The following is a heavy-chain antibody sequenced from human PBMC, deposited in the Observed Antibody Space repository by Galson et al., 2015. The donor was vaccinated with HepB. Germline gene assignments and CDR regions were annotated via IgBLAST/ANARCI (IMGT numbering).Heavy chain of an antibody. CDR2: INGDGRGI. V-gene: IGHV3-74*01. Sequence: SLRLSCAASGLAFSSSWMHWVRQAPGEGLVWVSQINGDGRGIGHADSVRGRFTISRDNAKNTLYLQMNSLRVEDTAVYYCARGGLLYALDMWGQGTMVTVSS. D-gene: IGHD2-15*01. CDR3: ARGGLLYALDM. CDR1: GLAFSSSW. J-gene: IGHJ3*02.